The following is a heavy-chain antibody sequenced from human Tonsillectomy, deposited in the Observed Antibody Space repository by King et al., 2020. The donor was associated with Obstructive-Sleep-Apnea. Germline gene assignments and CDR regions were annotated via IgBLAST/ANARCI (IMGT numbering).Heavy chain of an antibody. CDR1: GYSISNGFY. V-gene: IGHV4-38-2*02. Sequence: QLQESGPGLVKPSETLSLTCTVSGYSISNGFYWGWIRQPPGKGLGWIGIIYHTGTTNFNPSLKSRVTISVDTSKTPFSLRLTSVTAADTAVYYCARADGYNFGQHTYFDYWGQGTLVTVSS. D-gene: IGHD5-24*01. J-gene: IGHJ4*02. CDR3: ARADGYNFGQHTYFDY. CDR2: IYHTGTT.